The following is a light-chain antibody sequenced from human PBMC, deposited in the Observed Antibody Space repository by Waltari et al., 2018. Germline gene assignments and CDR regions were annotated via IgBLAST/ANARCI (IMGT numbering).Light chain of an antibody. CDR1: QSVLHSSNNKNF. V-gene: IGKV4-1*01. CDR3: QQYYTIPWT. Sequence: DIVMTQSPDSLSVSLGERATINCKSSQSVLHSSNNKNFLSWYQQGPGQPPKLLIYWASTRESGVPDRFSGSGSGTDFTLTISSLQAEDVAVYYCQQYYTIPWTFGQGTKVEIK. J-gene: IGKJ1*01. CDR2: WAS.